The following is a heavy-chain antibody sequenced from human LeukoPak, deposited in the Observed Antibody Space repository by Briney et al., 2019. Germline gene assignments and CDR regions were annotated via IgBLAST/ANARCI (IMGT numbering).Heavy chain of an antibody. J-gene: IGHJ4*02. CDR2: IYYSEST. D-gene: IGHD3-16*01. V-gene: IGHV4-61*01. Sequence: PSETLSLTCTVSGGSVSSGSYYWSWIRQPPGKGLEWIGYIYYSESTNYNPSLKSRVTISVDTSKNQFSLKLSSVTAADTAVYYCAMQRGGDYVDYWGQGTLVTVSS. CDR1: GGSVSSGSYY. CDR3: AMQRGGDYVDY.